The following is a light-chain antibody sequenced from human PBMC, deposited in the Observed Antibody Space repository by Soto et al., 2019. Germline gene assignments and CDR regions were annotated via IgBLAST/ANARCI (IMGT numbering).Light chain of an antibody. CDR3: QQRSNWPAIT. CDR2: DAS. Sequence: EIVLTQSPATLSLSPGERATLSCRASQSVSSYLAWHQQKPGQAPRLLSYDASNQATGIPARFSGSGSGADLTLNISSLEPEDFAVYYCQQRSNWPAITFGQGKRLEIK. J-gene: IGKJ5*01. V-gene: IGKV3-11*01. CDR1: QSVSSY.